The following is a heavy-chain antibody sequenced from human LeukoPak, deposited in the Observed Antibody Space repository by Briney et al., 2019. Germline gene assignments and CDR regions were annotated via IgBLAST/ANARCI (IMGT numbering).Heavy chain of an antibody. CDR2: ISAYNGNT. D-gene: IGHD4-17*01. CDR1: GYTFTSYG. CDR3: ARDLEGYGDSPDI. J-gene: IGHJ3*02. Sequence: ASVKVSCKASGYTFTSYGISWVRQAPGQGLEWMGWISAYNGNTNYAQKLQDRVTMTTDTSTTTAYMELRSLTSDDTAVYYCARDLEGYGDSPDIWGQGTLVTVSS. V-gene: IGHV1-18*01.